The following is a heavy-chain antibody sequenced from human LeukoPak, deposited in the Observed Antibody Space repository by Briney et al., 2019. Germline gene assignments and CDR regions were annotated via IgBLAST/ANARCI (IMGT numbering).Heavy chain of an antibody. D-gene: IGHD5-12*01. Sequence: SVKVSCKASGCTFSSYAISWVRQAPGQGLEWMGGIIPIFGTANYAQKFQGRVTITADKSTSTAYMELSSLRSEDTAVYYCARTPATYSGYDYGYFDYWGQGTLVTVSS. CDR1: GCTFSSYA. J-gene: IGHJ4*02. CDR3: ARTPATYSGYDYGYFDY. V-gene: IGHV1-69*06. CDR2: IIPIFGTA.